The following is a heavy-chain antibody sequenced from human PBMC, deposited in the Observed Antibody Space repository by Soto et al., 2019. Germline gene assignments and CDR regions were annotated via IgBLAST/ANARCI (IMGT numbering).Heavy chain of an antibody. Sequence: SETLSLTCAVSGGSISSSSYYWGWIRQPPGKGLEWIGSIYYSVSTYYNPSLKSRVTISVDTSKNQFSLKLSSVTAADTAVYYCARRVATSHYYYMDVWGKGTTVTVSS. D-gene: IGHD5-12*01. CDR2: IYYSVST. CDR3: ARRVATSHYYYMDV. J-gene: IGHJ6*03. V-gene: IGHV4-39*01. CDR1: GGSISSSSYY.